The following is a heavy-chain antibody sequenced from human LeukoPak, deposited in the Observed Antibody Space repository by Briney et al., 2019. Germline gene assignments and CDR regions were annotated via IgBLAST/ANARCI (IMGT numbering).Heavy chain of an antibody. CDR3: ARDSGNGDFDY. V-gene: IGHV4-34*01. CDR1: GGSFSGYY. Sequence: PSETLSLTCAVYGGSFSGYYWSWIRQPPGKGLEWIGEINHSGSTNYNPSLKSRVTISVDTSKNQFSLKLSSVTAADTAVYYCARDSGNGDFDYWGQGTLVTVSS. D-gene: IGHD1-1*01. CDR2: INHSGST. J-gene: IGHJ4*02.